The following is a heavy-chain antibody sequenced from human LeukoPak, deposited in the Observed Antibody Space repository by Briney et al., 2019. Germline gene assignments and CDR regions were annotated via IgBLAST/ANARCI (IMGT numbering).Heavy chain of an antibody. CDR3: ARAPSEVGGYYPEYFRH. V-gene: IGHV3-74*01. D-gene: IGHD3-22*01. CDR2: IKSDGKT. J-gene: IGHJ1*01. CDR1: GFTFSRYW. Sequence: GGSLRLSCEASGFTFSRYWMHWVRQAPGKGLVWVSRIKSDGKTNYADSVKGRVTISRDDAKNTVSLQMDSLRAEDTGVYYCARAPSEVGGYYPEYFRHWGQGTLVTVSS.